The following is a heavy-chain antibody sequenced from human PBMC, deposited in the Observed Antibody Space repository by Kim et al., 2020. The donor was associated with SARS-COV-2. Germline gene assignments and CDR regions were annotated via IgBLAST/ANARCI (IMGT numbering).Heavy chain of an antibody. Sequence: SETLSLTCAVYGGSFSGYYWSWIRQPPGKGLEWIGKINHSGSTNYNPSLKSRVTISVDTSKNQFSLKLSSVTAADTAVYYCARGRRYDFWSGYSPDAFDIWGQGTMVTVSS. V-gene: IGHV4-34*01. CDR3: ARGRRYDFWSGYSPDAFDI. D-gene: IGHD3-3*01. CDR2: INHSGST. J-gene: IGHJ3*02. CDR1: GGSFSGYY.